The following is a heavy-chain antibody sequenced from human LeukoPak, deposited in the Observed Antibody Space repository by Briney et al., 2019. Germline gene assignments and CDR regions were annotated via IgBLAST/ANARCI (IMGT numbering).Heavy chain of an antibody. CDR3: AAAYGEGWFDP. CDR1: GFNLSTYG. D-gene: IGHD4-17*01. CDR2: IWYDGNNK. Sequence: GGSLRLSCAASGFNLSTYGMHWVRQAPGKGLGWVADIWYDGNNKFYADSVKGRFTISRDNSKNTVHLQMYSLRDEDTAVYYCAAAYGEGWFDPWGQGTQVTVSS. J-gene: IGHJ5*02. V-gene: IGHV3-33*01.